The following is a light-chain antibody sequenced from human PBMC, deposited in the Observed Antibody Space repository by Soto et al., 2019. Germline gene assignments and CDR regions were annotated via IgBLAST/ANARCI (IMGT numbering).Light chain of an antibody. CDR3: QKYNSAPWT. Sequence: DIQMTQSPSSLSASVGARVTITCRASQGISNYLAWYQQQPGKVPKLLIYVASTLQSGVPSRFSGSGSGTDFNLTISSLQPEDVATYYCQKYNSAPWTFGQGTKVEIK. J-gene: IGKJ1*01. CDR2: VAS. V-gene: IGKV1-27*01. CDR1: QGISNY.